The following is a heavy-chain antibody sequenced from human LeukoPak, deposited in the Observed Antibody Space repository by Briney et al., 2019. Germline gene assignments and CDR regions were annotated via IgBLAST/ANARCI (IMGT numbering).Heavy chain of an antibody. Sequence: SETLSLTCAVYGGSFRGYYWSWIRQAPGKGLEWIGEINHSGSTNYNPSLKSRVTISVDTSKNQFSLKLSSVTAADTAVYYCARGPYYDILTGYPMDVWGKGTTVTISS. CDR3: ARGPYYDILTGYPMDV. D-gene: IGHD3-9*01. V-gene: IGHV4-34*01. J-gene: IGHJ6*03. CDR2: INHSGST. CDR1: GGSFRGYY.